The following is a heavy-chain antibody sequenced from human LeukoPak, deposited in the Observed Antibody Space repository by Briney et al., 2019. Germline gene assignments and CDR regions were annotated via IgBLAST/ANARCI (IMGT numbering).Heavy chain of an antibody. J-gene: IGHJ6*03. CDR1: GGTFSNYA. Sequence: SVKVSCKASGGTFSNYAINWVRQAPGHGLEWMGRVVPIFGTTHYAQEFQGRFTITTDESTSTAYMVLSSLRSDDTAVYYCGMPSHGYYYYYMDVWGKGTTVLVSS. CDR3: GMPSHGYYYYYMDV. D-gene: IGHD2-2*01. V-gene: IGHV1-69*05. CDR2: VVPIFGTT.